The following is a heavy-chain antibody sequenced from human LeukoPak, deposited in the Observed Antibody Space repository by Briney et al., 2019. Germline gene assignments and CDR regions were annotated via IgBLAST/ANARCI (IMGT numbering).Heavy chain of an antibody. Sequence: GGALRLSCAASGFTFSSYVMHSVRQAPGKGLEYDSGIRTNGGGTYYASSVKGRFTISRDNSKNTVYLQMDSLRAEDRAVYYCAGAFASSRNYYPPDYCGQGALVTVSS. D-gene: IGHD3-22*01. J-gene: IGHJ4*02. CDR1: GFTFSSYV. CDR2: IRTNGGGT. V-gene: IGHV3-64*01. CDR3: AGAFASSRNYYPPDY.